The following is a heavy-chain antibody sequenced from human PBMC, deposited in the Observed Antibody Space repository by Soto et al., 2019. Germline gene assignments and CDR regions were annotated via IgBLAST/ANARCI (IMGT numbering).Heavy chain of an antibody. Sequence: QVQLVQSVAEMKMPGSSVKVSCKTSGSIFIPYGISWVRQAPGQGLEWMGGIIPFLGKRNHAQIFQDRVTITADKATSTVSLELTDLISNDTAVYYCARETAHRSASGRPLLPENFDSWGQVTLVTVSS. J-gene: IGHJ4*02. V-gene: IGHV1-69*06. CDR1: GSIFIPYG. CDR3: ARETAHRSASGRPLLPENFDS. CDR2: IIPFLGKR. D-gene: IGHD3-10*01.